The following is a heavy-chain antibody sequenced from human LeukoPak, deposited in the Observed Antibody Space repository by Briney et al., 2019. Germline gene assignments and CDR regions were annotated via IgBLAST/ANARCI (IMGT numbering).Heavy chain of an antibody. J-gene: IGHJ3*02. CDR2: IIPIFGTA. CDR3: ARSVDTAVDDAFDI. Sequence: SVNLFRRVSVGTFSRYAISGVRHAPAQGREWRGGIIPIFGTANYAQKLQGRVTITADESTSTAYMELSSLRSEDTAVYYCARSVDTAVDDAFDIWGQGTMVTVSS. V-gene: IGHV1-69*01. CDR1: VGTFSRYA. D-gene: IGHD5-18*01.